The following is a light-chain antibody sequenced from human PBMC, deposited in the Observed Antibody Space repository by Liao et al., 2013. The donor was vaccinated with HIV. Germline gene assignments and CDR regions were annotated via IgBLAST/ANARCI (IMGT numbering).Light chain of an antibody. CDR2: RHD. CDR1: RLGDKY. Sequence: SYDLSQPPSVSVSPGQTASITCSGNRLGDKYICWYQQKPGQSPVLVMYRHDKRPSGIPERFSGSNSGNTATLTITGTQALDEADYYCQTWDSSTVVFGGGTKLTVL. J-gene: IGLJ3*02. CDR3: QTWDSSTVV. V-gene: IGLV3-1*01.